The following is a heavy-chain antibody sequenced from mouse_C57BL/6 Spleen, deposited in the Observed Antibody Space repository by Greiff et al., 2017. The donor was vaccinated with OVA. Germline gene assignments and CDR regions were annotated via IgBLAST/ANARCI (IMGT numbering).Heavy chain of an antibody. CDR1: GFNIKDDY. D-gene: IGHD1-1*01. Sequence: EVQLQQSGAELVRPGASVKLSCTASGFNIKDDYMHWVKQRPEQGLEWIGWIDPENGDTEYASKFQGKATITADTSSNTAYLQLSSLTSEDTAVYYCTTPYSDGAWFAYWGQGTLVTVSA. CDR3: TTPYSDGAWFAY. J-gene: IGHJ3*01. V-gene: IGHV14-4*01. CDR2: IDPENGDT.